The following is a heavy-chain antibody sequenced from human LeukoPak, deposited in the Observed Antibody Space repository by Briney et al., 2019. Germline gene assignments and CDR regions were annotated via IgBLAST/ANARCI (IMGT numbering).Heavy chain of an antibody. CDR2: IYYSGST. Sequence: SETLSLTCTVSGGSVSSGSYYWSWIRQPPGKGLEWIGYIYYSGSTNYNPSLKSRVTISVDTSKNQFSLKLSSVTAADTAVYYCARVNYYDSSVGELLDYWGQGTLVTVSS. V-gene: IGHV4-61*01. J-gene: IGHJ4*02. CDR3: ARVNYYDSSVGELLDY. D-gene: IGHD3-22*01. CDR1: GGSVSSGSYY.